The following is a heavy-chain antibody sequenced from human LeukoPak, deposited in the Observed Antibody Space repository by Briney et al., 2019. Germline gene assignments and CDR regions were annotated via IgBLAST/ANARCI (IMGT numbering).Heavy chain of an antibody. V-gene: IGHV3-7*03. CDR3: AKDSGYYDSSGYYYEYDY. CDR1: GFTFSYHW. D-gene: IGHD3-22*01. J-gene: IGHJ4*02. CDR2: IKNDGTVK. Sequence: GGSLRLSCAASGFTFSYHWMTWVRQAPGKGLEWVANIKNDGTVKNYVDSVKGRFTISRDNSKNTLYLQMNSLRAEDTAVYYCAKDSGYYDSSGYYYEYDYWGQGTLVTVSS.